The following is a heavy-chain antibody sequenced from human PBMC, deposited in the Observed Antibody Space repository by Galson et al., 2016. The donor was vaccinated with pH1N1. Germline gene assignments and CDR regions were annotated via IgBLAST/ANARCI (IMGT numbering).Heavy chain of an antibody. CDR3: ARQYDFGDYRGNAFDI. D-gene: IGHD4-17*01. CDR1: GYSFTSQW. Sequence: SGAEVNRPGESLKISCRASGYSFTSQWIAWVREVPGKGLEWVGVVNPGGSTIRYSPSFQGRVTISSDQSITTAYLQWISLRASDTATYYCARQYDFGDYRGNAFDIWGQGTVVIVSS. CDR2: VNPGGSTI. J-gene: IGHJ3*02. V-gene: IGHV5-51*03.